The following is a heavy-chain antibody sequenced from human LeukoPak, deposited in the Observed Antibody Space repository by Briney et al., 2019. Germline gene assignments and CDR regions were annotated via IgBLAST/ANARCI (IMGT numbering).Heavy chain of an antibody. Sequence: SETLSLTCTVSGGSISSYYWTWIRQSPGTGLEWIGYIHDSVNTDYNPSLKSRVTISVDTSNKQFSLKLNPVTAADTAVYYCARGDFCSKSNCYLRPMDVWGKGTTVTVSS. CDR1: GGSISSYY. J-gene: IGHJ6*03. CDR2: IHDSVNT. D-gene: IGHD3-3*01. V-gene: IGHV4-59*01. CDR3: ARGDFCSKSNCYLRPMDV.